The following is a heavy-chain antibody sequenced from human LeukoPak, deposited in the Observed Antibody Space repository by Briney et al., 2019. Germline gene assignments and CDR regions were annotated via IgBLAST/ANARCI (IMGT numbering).Heavy chain of an antibody. CDR1: GYTFTGYY. D-gene: IGHD3-9*01. Sequence: ASVKVSCKASGYTFTGYYMHWVRQAPGQGLEWMGWINPNSGGTNYAQKFQGRVTMTRDTSISTAYMELSRLRSDDTAVYYCARAQGGSYYDIYYYYYMDVWGKGTTVTISS. CDR2: INPNSGGT. V-gene: IGHV1-2*02. J-gene: IGHJ6*03. CDR3: ARAQGGSYYDIYYYYYMDV.